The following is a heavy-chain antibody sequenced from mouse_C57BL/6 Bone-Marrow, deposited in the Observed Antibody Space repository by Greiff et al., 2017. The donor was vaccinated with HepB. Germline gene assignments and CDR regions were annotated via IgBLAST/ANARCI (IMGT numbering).Heavy chain of an antibody. Sequence: VKVVESGPGLVQPSQSLSITCTVSGFSLTSYGVHWVRQSPGMGLEWLGVICRGGSTDFNAAFMSRLSIIKDNSKSQAVFKMNSLQADDTAIYYCAKKGGYAWYFEVWGTGTTVTVSS. J-gene: IGHJ1*03. D-gene: IGHD2-2*01. CDR3: AKKGGYAWYFEV. V-gene: IGHV2-5*01. CDR1: GFSLTSYG. CDR2: ICRGGST.